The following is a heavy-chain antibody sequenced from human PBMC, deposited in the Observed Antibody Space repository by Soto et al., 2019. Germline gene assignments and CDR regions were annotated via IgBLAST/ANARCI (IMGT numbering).Heavy chain of an antibody. CDR3: ARIAAAGISGPDS. Sequence: QVTLKESGPVLVKPTETLTLTCTVSGFSLSNARMGVSWIRQPPGKALEWLAHIFSNDEKSYSTSLKSRLTISKDTSKSQVVLTMTNIDPVDTATYYGARIAAAGISGPDSWGQGTLVTVSS. J-gene: IGHJ4*02. V-gene: IGHV2-26*01. CDR2: IFSNDEK. D-gene: IGHD6-13*01. CDR1: GFSLSNARMG.